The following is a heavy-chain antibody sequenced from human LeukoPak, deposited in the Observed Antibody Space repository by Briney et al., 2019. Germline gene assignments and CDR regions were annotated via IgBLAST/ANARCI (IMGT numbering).Heavy chain of an antibody. CDR3: AKGGAYCGGDCQRASGYFDY. V-gene: IGHV3-23*01. Sequence: PGGSLRLSCAASGFTFSSYAMSWVRQAPGKGLEWVSAISGSGGSTYYADSVKGRFTISRDNSKNTLYLQMNSLRAEDTAVYYCAKGGAYCGGDCQRASGYFDYWGQGTLVTVSS. CDR1: GFTFSSYA. D-gene: IGHD2-21*02. J-gene: IGHJ4*02. CDR2: ISGSGGST.